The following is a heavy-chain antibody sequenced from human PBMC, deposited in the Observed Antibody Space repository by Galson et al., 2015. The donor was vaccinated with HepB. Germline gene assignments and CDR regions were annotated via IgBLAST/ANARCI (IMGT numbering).Heavy chain of an antibody. J-gene: IGHJ3*02. D-gene: IGHD1-26*01. CDR2: ISAYNGNT. CDR3: ARDRILVGAGHAFDI. CDR1: GYTFTSYG. Sequence: SVKVSCKASGYTFTSYGISWVRQAPGQGLEWMGWISAYNGNTNYAQKLQGRVTMTTDTSTSTAYMELRSLRSDDTAVYYCARDRILVGAGHAFDIWGQGTMVTVSS. V-gene: IGHV1-18*01.